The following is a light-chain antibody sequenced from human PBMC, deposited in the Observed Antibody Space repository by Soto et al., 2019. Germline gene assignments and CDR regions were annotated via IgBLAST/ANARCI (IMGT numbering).Light chain of an antibody. J-gene: IGKJ1*01. CDR2: DAS. Sequence: EIVLTQSPATLSLSPCERSTVSGWASQSVNRYLVWYQQKPGQAPRLLMYDASKRATGIPARFSGSGSGTDFTLTISRLEPEDFAVYYCQQYGSSGTFGQGTKVDI. V-gene: IGKV3-11*01. CDR3: QQYGSSGT. CDR1: QSVNRY.